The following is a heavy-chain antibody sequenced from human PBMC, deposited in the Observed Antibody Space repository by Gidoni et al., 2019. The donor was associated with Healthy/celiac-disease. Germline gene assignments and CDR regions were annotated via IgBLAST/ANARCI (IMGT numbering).Heavy chain of an antibody. CDR3: ARSPYDFWSGYQNWFDP. V-gene: IGHV1-18*01. D-gene: IGHD3-3*01. Sequence: QVQLVQSGAEVKKPGASVKVSCKASGYTFTSYGISWVRQAPGQGLEWMGWISAYNGNTNYAQKLQGRVTMTTDTSTSTAYMELRSLRSDDTAVYYCARSPYDFWSGYQNWFDPWGQGTLVTVSS. CDR1: GYTFTSYG. J-gene: IGHJ5*02. CDR2: ISAYNGNT.